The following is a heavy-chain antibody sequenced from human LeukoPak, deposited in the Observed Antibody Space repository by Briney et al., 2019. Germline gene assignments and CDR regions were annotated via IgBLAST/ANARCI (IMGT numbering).Heavy chain of an antibody. CDR3: ARALDNWFDP. Sequence: KSSETLSLTCTVSGGSVSSGSYYWSWIRQPPGKGLERIGYIYYSGSTNYNPSLKSRVTISVDTSKNQFSLKLSSVTAADTAVYYCARALDNWFDPWGQGTLVTVSS. J-gene: IGHJ5*02. D-gene: IGHD3-16*02. CDR2: IYYSGST. CDR1: GGSVSSGSYY. V-gene: IGHV4-61*01.